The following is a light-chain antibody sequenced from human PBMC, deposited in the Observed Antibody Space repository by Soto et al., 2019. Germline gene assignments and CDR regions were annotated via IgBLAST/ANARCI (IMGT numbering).Light chain of an antibody. J-gene: IGLJ2*01. V-gene: IGLV1-40*01. CDR2: GNS. Sequence: QSVLTQPPSVSGAPGQRVTISCTGSSSNIGAGYDVHWYQQLPGTAPKLLIYGNSSRPSGVPDRFSGSKSGTSASLAITGLHAEDEADYDCQSYDSSRSGVVFGGGTKLTV. CDR3: QSYDSSRSGVV. CDR1: SSNIGAGYD.